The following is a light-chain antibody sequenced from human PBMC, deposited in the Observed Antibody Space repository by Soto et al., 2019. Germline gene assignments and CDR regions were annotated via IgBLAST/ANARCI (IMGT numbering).Light chain of an antibody. V-gene: IGLV2-14*01. CDR1: SSDVGGYNY. J-gene: IGLJ2*01. Sequence: QSVLTQPASVSGSPGQSITISCTGTSSDVGGYNYVSWYQQHPGKAPKLMIYDVSNRPSGVSNRFSGSKSGNTASLTISGLQAEDEADYYCSSYTSSSTDLVVFGGGTKLTVL. CDR3: SSYTSSSTDLVV. CDR2: DVS.